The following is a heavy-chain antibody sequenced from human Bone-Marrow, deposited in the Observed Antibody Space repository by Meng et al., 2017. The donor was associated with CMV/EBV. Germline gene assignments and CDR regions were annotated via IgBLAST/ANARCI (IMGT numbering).Heavy chain of an antibody. CDR1: GGSFGGYY. Sequence: QVQLQQWGLGLGNASETLSLTCAVYGGSFGGYYWSWIRQSPGKGLGWSGEINHSGSTKYNPSLKSRVTISVDPSKNQFSLKLSSVTAADTAIYYCARGSGVGLTDWGQGTLVTVSS. V-gene: IGHV4-34*01. D-gene: IGHD1-26*01. CDR2: INHSGST. CDR3: ARGSGVGLTD. J-gene: IGHJ4*02.